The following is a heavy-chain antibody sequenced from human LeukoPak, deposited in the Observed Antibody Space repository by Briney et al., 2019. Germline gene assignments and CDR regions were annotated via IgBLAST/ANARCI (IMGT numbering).Heavy chain of an antibody. J-gene: IGHJ6*03. CDR1: GFTFSSYA. Sequence: GGSLRLPCAASGFTFSSYAMSWVRQAPGKGLEWVSAISGSGGSTYYADSVKGRFTISRDNSKNTLYLQMNSLRAEDTAVYYCAKVRTAGPHYYYMDVWGKGTTVTVSS. CDR2: ISGSGGST. CDR3: AKVRTAGPHYYYMDV. D-gene: IGHD3-10*01. V-gene: IGHV3-23*01.